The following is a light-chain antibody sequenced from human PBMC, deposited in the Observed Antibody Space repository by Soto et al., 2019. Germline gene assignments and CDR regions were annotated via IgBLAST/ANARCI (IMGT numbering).Light chain of an antibody. CDR3: QYLNSFPLS. V-gene: IGKV1-39*01. CDR2: GAS. J-gene: IGKJ4*01. Sequence: DIQMTQSPSSLSASVGDRVTMTCRASQSINTFLNWYKQEPGRAPKHLIFGASTLQSGVPSRFSGSGSGTIFTLTISSLQPEDVATYYCQYLNSFPLSFGGGTKVEIK. CDR1: QSINTF.